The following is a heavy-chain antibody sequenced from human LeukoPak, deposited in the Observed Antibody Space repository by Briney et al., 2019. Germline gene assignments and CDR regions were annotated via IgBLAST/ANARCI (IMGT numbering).Heavy chain of an antibody. V-gene: IGHV3-9*01. CDR3: AKDRVQVGYYYGMDV. J-gene: IGHJ6*02. CDR2: ISWNSGSI. Sequence: GGSLRLSCAASGFTFDDYGMHWVRQAPGKDLEWVSRISWNSGSIGYADSVKGRFTISRDNAKNSLYLQMNSLRPEDTALYYCAKDRVQVGYYYGMDVWGQGTTVTVSS. D-gene: IGHD2-2*01. CDR1: GFTFDDYG.